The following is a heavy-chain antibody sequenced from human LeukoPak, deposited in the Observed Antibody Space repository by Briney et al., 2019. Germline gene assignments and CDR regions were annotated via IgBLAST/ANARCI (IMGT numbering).Heavy chain of an antibody. Sequence: ASVKVSCKASGYTFTGYYMHWVRQAPGEELEWKGWINPNSGGTNYAQKFQGWVTMTRDTSISTAYMELSRLRSDNTAVYYCARGGAGNYYYYGMDVWGQGTTVTVSS. J-gene: IGHJ6*02. CDR3: ARGGAGNYYYYGMDV. D-gene: IGHD4-23*01. V-gene: IGHV1-2*04. CDR1: GYTFTGYY. CDR2: INPNSGGT.